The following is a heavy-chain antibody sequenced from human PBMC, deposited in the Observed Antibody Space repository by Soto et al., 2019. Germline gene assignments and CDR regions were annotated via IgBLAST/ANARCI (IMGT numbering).Heavy chain of an antibody. CDR3: ARVQPRALRFLEWLPWNGDYYGMDV. CDR2: INHSGST. CDR1: GASIRSYY. V-gene: IGHV4-34*01. Sequence: PSETLSLTCSVSGASIRSYYWHWIRQPPGKGLEWIGEINHSGSTNYNPSLKSRVTISVDTSKNQFSLKLSSVTAADTAVYYCARVQPRALRFLEWLPWNGDYYGMDVWGQGATVTVSS. D-gene: IGHD3-3*01. J-gene: IGHJ6*02.